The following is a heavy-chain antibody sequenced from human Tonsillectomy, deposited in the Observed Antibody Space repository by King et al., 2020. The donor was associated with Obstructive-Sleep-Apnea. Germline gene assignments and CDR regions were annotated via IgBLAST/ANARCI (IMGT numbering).Heavy chain of an antibody. CDR2: ISYDGSNK. Sequence: VQLVESGGGVVQPGRSLRLSCAASGFTFSSYGMHWVRQAPGKGLEWVAVISYDGSNKYYADSVKGRFTISRDNSKNTLYLQMKSLRAEDTAVYYCAKGDRYYDLDYWGQGTLVTVSS. V-gene: IGHV3-30*18. CDR1: GFTFSSYG. J-gene: IGHJ4*02. CDR3: AKGDRYYDLDY. D-gene: IGHD3-22*01.